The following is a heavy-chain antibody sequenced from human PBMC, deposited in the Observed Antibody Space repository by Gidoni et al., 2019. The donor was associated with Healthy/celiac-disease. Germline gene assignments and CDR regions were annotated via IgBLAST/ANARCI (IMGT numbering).Heavy chain of an antibody. J-gene: IGHJ4*02. Sequence: QVQLQQWGAGLLKPSETLSLTCAVYGGSFSGYYWSWIRQPPGKGLEWIGESNHSGSTNYNPSLKSRVTISVDTSKNQFSLKLSSVTAADTAVYYCARVVVAAHGDYWGQGTLVTVSS. V-gene: IGHV4-34*01. CDR2: SNHSGST. D-gene: IGHD2-15*01. CDR3: ARVVVAAHGDY. CDR1: GGSFSGYY.